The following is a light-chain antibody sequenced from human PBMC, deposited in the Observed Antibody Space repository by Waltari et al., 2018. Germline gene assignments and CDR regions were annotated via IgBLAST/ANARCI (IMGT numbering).Light chain of an antibody. V-gene: IGKV3-15*01. CDR2: GAS. Sequence: EMVMTHSPATLSLSPGEGATLSCRASQTVSRNLAWYQQKPGQAPRLLIYGASTRATGIPARFSGSGSGTDFTLTISSLQSEDFAVYYCQQYNNWPFTFGQGTRLEIK. J-gene: IGKJ5*01. CDR1: QTVSRN. CDR3: QQYNNWPFT.